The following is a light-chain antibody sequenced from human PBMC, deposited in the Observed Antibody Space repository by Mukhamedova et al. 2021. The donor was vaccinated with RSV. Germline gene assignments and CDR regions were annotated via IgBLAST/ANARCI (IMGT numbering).Light chain of an antibody. CDR2: GAS. Sequence: IYGASNRAPGIPDRFSGTGSGTDFTLIISRLEPEDSAVHYCHHYGASPTFGQGTKVEIK. J-gene: IGKJ1*01. CDR3: HHYGASPT. V-gene: IGKV3-20*01.